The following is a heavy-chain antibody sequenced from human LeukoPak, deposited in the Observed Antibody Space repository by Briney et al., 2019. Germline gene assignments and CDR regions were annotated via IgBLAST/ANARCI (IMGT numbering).Heavy chain of an antibody. J-gene: IGHJ4*02. CDR3: ARGDSCDY. V-gene: IGHV3-30*03. CDR2: ISYDGSNK. CDR1: EFTFSSYS. Sequence: GGSLRLSCAASEFTFSSYSMNWVRQAPGKGLEWVAVISYDGSNKYYADSVKGRFTISRDNSKNTLYLQMNSLRAEDTAVYYCARGDSCDYWGQGTLVTVSS.